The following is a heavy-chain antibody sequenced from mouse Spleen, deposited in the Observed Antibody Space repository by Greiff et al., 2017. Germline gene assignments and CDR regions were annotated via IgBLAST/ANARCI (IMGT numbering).Heavy chain of an antibody. V-gene: IGHV2-2*02. Sequence: QVQLQQSGPGLVQPSQSLSITCTVSGFSLTSYGVHWVRQSPGKGLEWLGVIWSGGSTDYNAAFISRLSISKDNSKSQVFFKMNSLQANDTAIYYCARFYGNYVFSWFAYWGQGTLVTVSA. D-gene: IGHD2-1*01. CDR1: GFSLTSYG. CDR2: IWSGGST. CDR3: ARFYGNYVFSWFAY. J-gene: IGHJ3*01.